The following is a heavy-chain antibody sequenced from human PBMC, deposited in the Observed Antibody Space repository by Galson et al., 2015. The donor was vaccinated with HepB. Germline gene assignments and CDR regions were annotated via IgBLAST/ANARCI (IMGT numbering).Heavy chain of an antibody. CDR3: ARGRPTYFAMDV. Sequence: AISGDSVSSNNVAWNWIRQSPSRGLEWLGRTYYRSKWFNEYAVSVKSRMTINPDTSKNQFSLQLNSVTPEDTAVYYCARGRPTYFAMDVWGQGITVTVSS. J-gene: IGHJ6*02. CDR1: GDSVSSNNVA. V-gene: IGHV6-1*01. D-gene: IGHD1-1*01. CDR2: TYYRSKWFN.